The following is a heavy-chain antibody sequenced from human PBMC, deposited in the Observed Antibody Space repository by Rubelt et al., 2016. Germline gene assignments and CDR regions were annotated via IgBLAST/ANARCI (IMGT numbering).Heavy chain of an antibody. CDR1: GFTFDDYA. J-gene: IGHJ4*02. Sequence: EVQLVESGGGLVQPGRSLRLSCAASGFTFDDYAMHWVRQAPGKGLEWVSGISWNSGSIGYADFVKGRFTISRDNAKNALYLQMNSLRAEDTALYYCARELSVVPAAMAYWGQGTLVTVSS. CDR3: ARELSVVPAAMAY. D-gene: IGHD2-2*01. V-gene: IGHV3-9*01. CDR2: ISWNSGSI.